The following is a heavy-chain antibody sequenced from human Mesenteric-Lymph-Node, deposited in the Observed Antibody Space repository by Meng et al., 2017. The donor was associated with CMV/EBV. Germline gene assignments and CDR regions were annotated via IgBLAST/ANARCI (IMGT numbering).Heavy chain of an antibody. D-gene: IGHD2/OR15-2a*01. J-gene: IGHJ4*02. CDR1: GFTFSNYG. CDR2: IQNDGSNK. CDR3: AKDKPGCSATICSGVDY. V-gene: IGHV3-30*02. Sequence: GGSLRLSCAVSGFTFSNYGMHWVRQAPGKGLEWVAFIQNDGSNKYYADSVTGRFTVSRDNSKNTLFLQMNSLRDDDSAVYYCAKDKPGCSATICSGVDYWGQGTLVTVSS.